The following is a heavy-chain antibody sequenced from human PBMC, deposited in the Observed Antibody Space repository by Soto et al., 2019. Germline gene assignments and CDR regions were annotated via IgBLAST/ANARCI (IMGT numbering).Heavy chain of an antibody. V-gene: IGHV4-31*03. Sequence: QVQLQESGPGLVKPSQTLSLTCTVSGGSISSGGYYWSWIRQHPGKGLEWIGYIYYSGSTYYNPSLKSRVTITVDTSKNKSSPKLSSVTAEDTAVYYCARSPEATVTAFDYWGQGTLVTVSS. CDR3: ARSPEATVTAFDY. CDR1: GGSISSGGYY. J-gene: IGHJ4*02. CDR2: IYYSGST. D-gene: IGHD4-17*01.